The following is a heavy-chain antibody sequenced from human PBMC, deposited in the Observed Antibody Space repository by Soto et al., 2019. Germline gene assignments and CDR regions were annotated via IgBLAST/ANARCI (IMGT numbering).Heavy chain of an antibody. Sequence: GESLKISCKGSGYSFTTYWIAWVRQMPGKGLEWMGVIYPGDSDTRYSPSFQGQVTISADKSINTAYLQWSSLNASDTAIYHCSQFKSSTSVRYLKHWGQGTPVTVSS. CDR1: GYSFTTYW. D-gene: IGHD6-6*01. V-gene: IGHV5-51*01. J-gene: IGHJ1*01. CDR3: SQFKSSTSVRYLKH. CDR2: IYPGDSDT.